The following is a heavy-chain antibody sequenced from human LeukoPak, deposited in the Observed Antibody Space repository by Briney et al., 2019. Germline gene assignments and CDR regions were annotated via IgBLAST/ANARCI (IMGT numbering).Heavy chain of an antibody. Sequence: GGSLRLSCAASGFTFSSYSMNWVRQAPGKGLEWVSYISSSSSAINYADSVKGRFTISRDNAKNSLYLQMSSLRAEDTAVYYCATEVLNNWFDPWGQGTLVTVSS. D-gene: IGHD4/OR15-4a*01. J-gene: IGHJ5*02. CDR3: ATEVLNNWFDP. V-gene: IGHV3-48*01. CDR1: GFTFSSYS. CDR2: ISSSSSAI.